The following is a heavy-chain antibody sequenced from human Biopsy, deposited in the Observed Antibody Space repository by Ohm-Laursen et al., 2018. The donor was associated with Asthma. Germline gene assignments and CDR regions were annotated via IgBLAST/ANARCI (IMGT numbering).Heavy chain of an antibody. J-gene: IGHJ4*02. CDR1: GYTFTSYA. CDR2: INAGNGNT. D-gene: IGHD1-26*01. Sequence: ASVKVSCKASGYTFTSYAIHWVRQAPGQRLEWMGWINAGNGNTKYSQKFQGRVTITRDTSTSTVYMELSSLRSEDTAVYYCARAGALIVGATMGYWGQGTLVTVSS. V-gene: IGHV1-3*01. CDR3: ARAGALIVGATMGY.